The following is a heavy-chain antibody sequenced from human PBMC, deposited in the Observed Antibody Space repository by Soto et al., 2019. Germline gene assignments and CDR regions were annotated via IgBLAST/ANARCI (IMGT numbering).Heavy chain of an antibody. D-gene: IGHD2-15*01. V-gene: IGHV3-33*01. CDR2: IWYDGSNK. CDR1: GFTFSSYG. CDR3: ARDGEVYCSGGSCYPDY. Sequence: QVQLVESGGGVVQPGRSLRLSCAASGFTFSSYGMHWVRQAPGKGLEWVAVIWYDGSNKYYADSVKGRFTISRDNSKNTLYLQMNSLRAEDTAVYYCARDGEVYCSGGSCYPDYWGQGTLVTVSS. J-gene: IGHJ4*02.